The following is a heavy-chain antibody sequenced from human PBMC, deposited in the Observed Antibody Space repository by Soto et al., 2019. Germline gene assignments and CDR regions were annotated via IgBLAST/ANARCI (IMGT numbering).Heavy chain of an antibody. J-gene: IGHJ6*02. CDR3: ARRYCISTSCHYYGMDV. Sequence: QVQLVQSGAEVKKPGSSVKVSCKASGGTFSTYTINWVRQAPGQGLEWMGGIIPMFGTASYAQKFQGRVTMTADESARTACMGLSSLRSEDTAVYYCARRYCISTSCHYYGMDVWGQGTTVTVSS. CDR2: IIPMFGTA. V-gene: IGHV1-69*12. CDR1: GGTFSTYT. D-gene: IGHD2-2*01.